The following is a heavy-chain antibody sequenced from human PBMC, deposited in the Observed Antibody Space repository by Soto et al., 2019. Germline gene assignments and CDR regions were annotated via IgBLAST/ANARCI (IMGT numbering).Heavy chain of an antibody. CDR1: GLSLSSSGVG. D-gene: IGHD6-19*01. V-gene: IGHV2-5*02. CDR3: SHRLTSRRGNGWYT. J-gene: IGHJ4*02. CDR2: IYWDDDR. Sequence: QITLKESGPTLVKPTQTLTLTCALSGLSLSSSGVGVDWIRQPPGKALECLAYIYWDDDRGYRPSLKSRLTSXRXTXXNQVVLTTTNMVPMNTAKHYCSHRLTSRRGNGWYTWCPGILVTVSS.